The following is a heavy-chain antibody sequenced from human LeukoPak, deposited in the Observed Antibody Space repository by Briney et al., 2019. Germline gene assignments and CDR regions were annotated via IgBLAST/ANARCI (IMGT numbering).Heavy chain of an antibody. J-gene: IGHJ5*02. Sequence: AETLSLTCAVYGVTFSGYYWSWIRQPPGKGLEWIADINHIGSTNYYPSVKSRVTISVDTSKNQFSLKLSSVTAADTAVYYCARDYCSSTSCYPDWFDPWGQGTLVTVSS. CDR1: GVTFSGYY. D-gene: IGHD2-2*01. CDR2: INHIGST. V-gene: IGHV4-34*01. CDR3: ARDYCSSTSCYPDWFDP.